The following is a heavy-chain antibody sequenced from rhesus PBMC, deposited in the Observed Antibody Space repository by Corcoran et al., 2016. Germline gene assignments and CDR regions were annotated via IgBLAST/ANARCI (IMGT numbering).Heavy chain of an antibody. D-gene: IGHD3-9*01. CDR1: GGSFSSYW. J-gene: IGHJ6*01. CDR2: INGNSGST. Sequence: QVQLQESGPGLVKPSETLSLTCAVSGGSFSSYWWSWIRQPPGKGLEWIGEINGNSGSTNYTPSLKSRVTISKDASKNQFSLKLSSVTAADTAVYYCARYDEYGLDSWGQGVVVTVSS. V-gene: IGHV4-80*01. CDR3: ARYDEYGLDS.